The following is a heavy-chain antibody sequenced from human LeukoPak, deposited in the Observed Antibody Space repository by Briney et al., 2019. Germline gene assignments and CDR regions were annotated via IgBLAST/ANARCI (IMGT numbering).Heavy chain of an antibody. Sequence: GRSLRLSCAASGFTFSSHAMHWVRKAPGKGLEWVAVVSSDGNKKFYADSVTGRFIISRDNPKNTVDLQMNSLRPEDTAVYYCARRGVVGASRWSWFDPWGQGTLVTVSS. V-gene: IGHV3-30-3*01. D-gene: IGHD1-26*01. J-gene: IGHJ5*02. CDR1: GFTFSSHA. CDR3: ARRGVVGASRWSWFDP. CDR2: VSSDGNKK.